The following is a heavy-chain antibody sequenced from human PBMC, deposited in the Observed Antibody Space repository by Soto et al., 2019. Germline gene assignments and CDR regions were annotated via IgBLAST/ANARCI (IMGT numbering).Heavy chain of an antibody. D-gene: IGHD3-3*01. CDR2: TSNSAPT. CDR3: ARLFRDVYNAVEY. V-gene: IGHV4-59*08. CDR1: GGSISSYR. J-gene: IGHJ4*02. Sequence: SSETLSLTCTVSGGSISSYRWSWIPQTPGKGLEWIGYTSNSAPTIYNPSLKSRVTISADTSKNQFSLRLSSVTAADTAVYFCARLFRDVYNAVEYWGQGALVTVSS.